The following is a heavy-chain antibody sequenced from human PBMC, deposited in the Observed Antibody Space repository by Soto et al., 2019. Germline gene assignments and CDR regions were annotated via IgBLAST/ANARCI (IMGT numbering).Heavy chain of an antibody. CDR2: INPADSDT. CDR3: ARLFGPPAPPLVSSSNRPLPYFFYVMDV. J-gene: IGHJ6*02. D-gene: IGHD3-3*01. V-gene: IGHV5-51*01. Sequence: GEALKISCESSGYTFTNFWIGWVRQMPGKGLEWMGIINPADSDTKYSPSFEGQVTISADKSIITAYLQWSSLKASDTAMYYCARLFGPPAPPLVSSSNRPLPYFFYVMDVWGQGTTVTVSS. CDR1: GYTFTNFW.